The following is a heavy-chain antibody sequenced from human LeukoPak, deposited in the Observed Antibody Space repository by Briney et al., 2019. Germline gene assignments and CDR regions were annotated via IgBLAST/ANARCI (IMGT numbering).Heavy chain of an antibody. CDR2: IYTSGST. V-gene: IGHV4-4*07. D-gene: IGHD3-3*01. J-gene: IGHJ6*03. CDR1: GGSISSYY. Sequence: TSETLSLTCTVSGGSISSYYWSWIRQPAGKGLEWIGRIYTSGSTNYNPSLKSRVTMSVDTSKNQFSLQLNSVTPEDTAVYYCARGGKTIRFLAVHYMDVWGKGTTVIVS. CDR3: ARGGKTIRFLAVHYMDV.